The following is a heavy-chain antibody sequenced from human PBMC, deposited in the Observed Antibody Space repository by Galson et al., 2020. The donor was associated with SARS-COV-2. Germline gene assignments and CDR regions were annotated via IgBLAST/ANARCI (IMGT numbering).Heavy chain of an antibody. J-gene: IGHJ3*02. CDR3: ARAPIVGARAFDI. CDR1: GGSISSYY. Sequence: ASETLSLTCTVSGGSISSYYWSWIRQPPGQGLEWIGYIYYSGSTNYNPSLKSRVTISVDTSKNQFSLKLSSVTAADTAVYYCARAPIVGARAFDIWGQGTMVTVSS. CDR2: IYYSGST. D-gene: IGHD1-26*01. V-gene: IGHV4-59*01.